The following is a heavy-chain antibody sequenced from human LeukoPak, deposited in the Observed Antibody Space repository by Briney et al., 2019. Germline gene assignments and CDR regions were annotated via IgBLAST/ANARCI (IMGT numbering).Heavy chain of an antibody. CDR2: ISSSSSI. J-gene: IGHJ1*01. CDR3: ARANYCGGDCYPGYFQH. CDR1: GFTFSSYS. Sequence: PGGSLRLSCAASGFTFSSYSMNWVRQAPGKGLEWVSYISSSSSIYYADSVKGRFTISRDNAKNSLYLQMNSLRDEDTAVYYCARANYCGGDCYPGYFQHWGQGTLVTVSS. V-gene: IGHV3-48*02. D-gene: IGHD2-21*02.